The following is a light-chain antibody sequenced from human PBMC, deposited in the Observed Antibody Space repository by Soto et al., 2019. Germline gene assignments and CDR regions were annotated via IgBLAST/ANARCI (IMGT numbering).Light chain of an antibody. V-gene: IGKV4-1*01. J-gene: IGKJ1*01. CDR2: WAS. CDR1: QSVLYSSNNKNY. Sequence: DIVMTQSPDSLAVSLGERATINCKSSQSVLYSSNNKNYLAWYQQKSGHPPKLLIYWASTRESGVPGRFSGRASGTDFTLTISSLQAEDVAVYYCQQYYSTPGWTFGQGTKVEIK. CDR3: QQYYSTPGWT.